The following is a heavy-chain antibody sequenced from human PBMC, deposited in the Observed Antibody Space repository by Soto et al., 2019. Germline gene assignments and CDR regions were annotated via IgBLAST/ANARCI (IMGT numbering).Heavy chain of an antibody. J-gene: IGHJ6*01. CDR2: IIPTLNTV. Sequence: QVQLVQSGAEVKKPGSSVKVSCKASGGSFSSHAVSWVRQAPGEGLEWMGAIIPTLNTVTNAPTFQRRVTIRADQSTGTATTELSTLSAEDTAFYYCATWWTIRTVVGYCYYGMDDW. D-gene: IGHD2-8*02. V-gene: IGHV1-69*11. CDR3: ATWWTIRTVVGYCYYGMDD. CDR1: GGSFSSHA.